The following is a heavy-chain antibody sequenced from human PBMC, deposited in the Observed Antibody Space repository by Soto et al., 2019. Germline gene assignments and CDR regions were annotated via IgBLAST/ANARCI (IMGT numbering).Heavy chain of an antibody. CDR1: GGSISSYY. J-gene: IGHJ4*02. Sequence: QVQLQESGPGLVKPSETLSLTCTVSGGSISSYYWSWIRQPPGKGLEWIGYIYYSGSTNYNPSLKRRVTISVDTSKNQFSLKLSSVTAADTAVYYCARVNYDFWRGYSGIDYWGQGTLVTVSS. CDR2: IYYSGST. V-gene: IGHV4-59*01. CDR3: ARVNYDFWRGYSGIDY. D-gene: IGHD3-3*01.